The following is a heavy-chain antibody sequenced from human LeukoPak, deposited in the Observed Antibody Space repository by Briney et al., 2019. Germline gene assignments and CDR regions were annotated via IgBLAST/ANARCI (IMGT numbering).Heavy chain of an antibody. CDR1: GFTFSSYW. J-gene: IGHJ4*02. CDR3: ASLDY. Sequence: PGGSLRLSCAASGFTFSSYWMHWVRHAPGKGLVWVSSINSDGSSTSYADSVKGRFTISRDNAKNTLYLQMNTLRAEDTAVYYCASLDYWGQGTPVTVSS. V-gene: IGHV3-74*01. CDR2: INSDGSST.